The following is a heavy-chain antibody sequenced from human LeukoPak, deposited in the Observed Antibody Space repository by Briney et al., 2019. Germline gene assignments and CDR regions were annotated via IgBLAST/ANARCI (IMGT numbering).Heavy chain of an antibody. J-gene: IGHJ4*02. CDR2: FDPEDGEK. V-gene: IGHV1-24*01. CDR1: GYKITELS. D-gene: IGHD2-2*02. CDR3: ATDIPGIWMERGVTPLEN. Sequence: ASVKVSCKVSGYKITELSIHWVRQAPGKGLEWVGGFDPEDGEKFYAQNFQGRVTMTEDTSADTAYMEVSSLRSEDTAVYYCATDIPGIWMERGVTPLENWGQGTLVTVSS.